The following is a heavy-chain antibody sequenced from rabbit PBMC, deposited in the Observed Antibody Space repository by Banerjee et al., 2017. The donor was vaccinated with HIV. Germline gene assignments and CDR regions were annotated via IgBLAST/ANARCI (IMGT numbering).Heavy chain of an antibody. D-gene: IGHD2-1*01. CDR1: GFSFSNKYV. Sequence: QEQLEESGGDLVKPEGSLTLTCTASGFSFSNKYVMCWVRQAPGKGLEWIACINTSSGNTVYATWAKGRFTISKTSSTTVTLQMTSLTAADTASYFCARDHYGDSGWYRGFDLWGQGTLVTV. J-gene: IGHJ4*01. CDR3: ARDHYGDSGWYRGFDL. CDR2: INTSSGNT. V-gene: IGHV1S45*01.